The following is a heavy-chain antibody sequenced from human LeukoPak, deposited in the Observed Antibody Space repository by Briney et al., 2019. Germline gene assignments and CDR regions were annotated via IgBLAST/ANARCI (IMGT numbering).Heavy chain of an antibody. Sequence: ASVKVSCKASGYTFSNYTLNWVRQAPGQGPEWMGWINTNTGNPTYAQGFTGRFVFSLDTSVTTAYLQISSLKAEDTAVYFCARGRRELRYGPDYWGQGTLVTVSS. CDR3: ARGRRELRYGPDY. V-gene: IGHV7-4-1*02. D-gene: IGHD3-9*01. CDR1: GYTFSNYT. CDR2: INTNTGNP. J-gene: IGHJ4*02.